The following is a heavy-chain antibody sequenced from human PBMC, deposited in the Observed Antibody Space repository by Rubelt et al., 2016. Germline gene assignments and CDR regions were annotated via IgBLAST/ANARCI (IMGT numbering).Heavy chain of an antibody. V-gene: IGHV4-39*01. Sequence: QLQLQESGPGLVKPSETLSLTCTVSGGSINSNDYYWGWIRQPPGKGLEWIGTIHYSGSTYYNPSLKSRVTISVDQSKNQFIRERNSVIGVYTAVDDCARHHSIFGVVIVSNDAVDIWGQGTMVTVSS. D-gene: IGHD3-3*01. J-gene: IGHJ3*02. CDR2: IHYSGST. CDR1: GGSINSNDYY. CDR3: ARHHSIFGVVIVSNDAVDI.